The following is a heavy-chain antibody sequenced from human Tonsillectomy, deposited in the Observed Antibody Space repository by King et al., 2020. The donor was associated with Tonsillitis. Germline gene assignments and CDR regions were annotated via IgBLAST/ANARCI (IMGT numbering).Heavy chain of an antibody. D-gene: IGHD3-16*01. CDR3: ARLPPTEITWFRYYYYMDV. J-gene: IGHJ6*03. Sequence: VQLVESGVEVKKPGESLRISCKGSGYSFTTYWISWVRLMPGKGLEWMGWIDPSDSYTKYSPSFQGHVTFSADKSINTAYLQWSSLKASDTAIYYCARLPPTEITWFRYYYYMDVWDKGTTVTVSS. CDR1: GYSFTTYW. CDR2: IDPSDSYT. V-gene: IGHV5-10-1*03.